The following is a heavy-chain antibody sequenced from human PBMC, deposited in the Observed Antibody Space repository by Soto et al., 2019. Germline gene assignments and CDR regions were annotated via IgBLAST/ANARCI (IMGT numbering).Heavy chain of an antibody. CDR3: ARHNIEGGYRYFDN. J-gene: IGHJ4*02. CDR2: VSYSGST. D-gene: IGHD2-2*02. Sequence: SETLSLTCTVSGGSINTYYWSWVRQPPGKRLEWIGYVSYSGSTNYNPSLKSRVGISVDTSKNQFSLRLSSVTAADTAVYYCARHNIEGGYRYFDNWGQGTPVTVSS. V-gene: IGHV4-59*08. CDR1: GGSINTYY.